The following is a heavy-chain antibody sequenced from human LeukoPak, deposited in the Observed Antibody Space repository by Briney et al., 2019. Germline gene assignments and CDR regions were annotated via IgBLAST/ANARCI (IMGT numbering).Heavy chain of an antibody. Sequence: NPSETLSLTCTVSGGSISRYYWSWIRQPPGKGLEWIGYIYYSGSTNYNPSLKSRVTISVDTSKNQFSLKLSSVTAADTAVYYCAKSSSYYYYYMDVWGKGTTVTISS. V-gene: IGHV4-59*12. CDR3: AKSSSYYYYYMDV. D-gene: IGHD6-13*01. J-gene: IGHJ6*03. CDR1: GGSISRYY. CDR2: IYYSGST.